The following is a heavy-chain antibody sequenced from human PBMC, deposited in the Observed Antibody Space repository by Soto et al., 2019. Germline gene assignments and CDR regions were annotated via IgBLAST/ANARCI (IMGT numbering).Heavy chain of an antibody. D-gene: IGHD6-19*01. CDR2: ISGSGGST. J-gene: IGHJ3*02. CDR1: GFTFSSYA. CDR3: AKDAGYSSGWYTDDAFDI. Sequence: EVQLLESGGGLVQPGGSLRLSCAASGFTFSSYAMSWVRQAPGKGLEWVSAISGSGGSTYYADSVKGRFTISRDNSKNTLYLQMNSLRAEDMAVYYCAKDAGYSSGWYTDDAFDIWGQGTMVTVSS. V-gene: IGHV3-23*01.